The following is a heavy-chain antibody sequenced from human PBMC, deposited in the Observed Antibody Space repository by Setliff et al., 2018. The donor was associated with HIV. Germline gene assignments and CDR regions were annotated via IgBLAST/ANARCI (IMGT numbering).Heavy chain of an antibody. V-gene: IGHV1-69*13. CDR2: IIPIFGTA. D-gene: IGHD3-10*01. J-gene: IGHJ5*02. CDR1: GDTLSSYA. CDR3: ARGTGYGSGSYYRVFWFDP. Sequence: SVKVSCKTSGDTLSSYAITWVRQAPGQGLEWMGGIIPIFGTANYAQKFQGRVTITADESTSTAYMELSSLRSEDTAVYYCARGTGYGSGSYYRVFWFDPWGQGTLVTVSS.